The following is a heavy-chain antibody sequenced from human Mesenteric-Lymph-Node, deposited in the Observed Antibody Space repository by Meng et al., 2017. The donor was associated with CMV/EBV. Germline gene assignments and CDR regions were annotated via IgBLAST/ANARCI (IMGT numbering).Heavy chain of an antibody. J-gene: IGHJ4*02. CDR2: IYHSGST. CDR3: ARGSAVPAARGLGY. CDR1: CVSISSSNW. D-gene: IGHD2-2*01. Sequence: VACVSISSSNWWSWARQHPGKGLEWIGEIYHSGSTTYNPSRKSRVTTAVDKSKNQFSLKLTYMAAADTAVYYCARGSAVPAARGLGYWGQGTLVTVSS. V-gene: IGHV4-4*02.